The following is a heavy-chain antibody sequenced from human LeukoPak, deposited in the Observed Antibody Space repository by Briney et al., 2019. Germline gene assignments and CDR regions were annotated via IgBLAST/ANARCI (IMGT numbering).Heavy chain of an antibody. Sequence: PGGSLRLTCAASGFTFSSYAMSWVRQAPGKGLEWVSAISGSGGSTYYADSVKGRFTISRDNSKNTLYLQMNSLRAEDTAVYYCAKERVCFGESHMGYFDYWGQGTLVTVSS. J-gene: IGHJ4*02. CDR2: ISGSGGST. CDR3: AKERVCFGESHMGYFDY. V-gene: IGHV3-23*01. D-gene: IGHD3-10*01. CDR1: GFTFSSYA.